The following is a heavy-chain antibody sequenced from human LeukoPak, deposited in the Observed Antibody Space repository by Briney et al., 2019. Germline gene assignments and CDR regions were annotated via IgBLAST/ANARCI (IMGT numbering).Heavy chain of an antibody. V-gene: IGHV3-64*04. J-gene: IGHJ4*02. CDR3: AKDLYLTGYSFDY. D-gene: IGHD3-9*01. CDR2: ISSNGGST. CDR1: GFTFSRYA. Sequence: GGSLRLSCSASGFTFSRYAMHWVRQAPGKGLEYVSAISSNGGSTYYADSVKGRFTISRDNSRNTLYLQMNSLRAEDTAVYYCAKDLYLTGYSFDYWGQGTLVTVSS.